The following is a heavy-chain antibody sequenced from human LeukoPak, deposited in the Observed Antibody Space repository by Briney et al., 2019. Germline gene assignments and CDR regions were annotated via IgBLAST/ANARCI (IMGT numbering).Heavy chain of an antibody. CDR3: AKGRINQWLAPLDY. CDR1: GFTFSSYA. J-gene: IGHJ4*02. Sequence: QAGGSLRLSCAASGFTFSSYAMSWVRQAPGKGLEWVSAISGSGGSTYYADSVKGRFTISRDNSKNTLYLQMNSLRAEDTAVYYCAKGRINQWLAPLDYWGQGTLVTVSS. D-gene: IGHD6-19*01. V-gene: IGHV3-23*01. CDR2: ISGSGGST.